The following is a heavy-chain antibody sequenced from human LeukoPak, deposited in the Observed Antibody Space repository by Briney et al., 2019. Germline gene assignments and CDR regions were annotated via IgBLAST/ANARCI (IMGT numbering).Heavy chain of an antibody. CDR1: GVSISSGSYY. CDR2: IYTSGST. CDR3: ARGGLVVVVPAARNWFDP. V-gene: IGHV4-61*02. D-gene: IGHD2-2*01. Sequence: PSQTLSLTCTVSGVSISSGSYYWSWIRQPAGEGLERIGRIYTSGSTNYNPSLKSRVTISVDTSKNQFSLKLSSVTAADTAVYYCARGGLVVVVPAARNWFDPWGQGTLVTVSS. J-gene: IGHJ5*02.